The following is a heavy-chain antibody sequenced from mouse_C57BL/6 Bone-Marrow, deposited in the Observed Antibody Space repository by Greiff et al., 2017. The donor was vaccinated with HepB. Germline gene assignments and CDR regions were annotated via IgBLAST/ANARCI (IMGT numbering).Heavy chain of an antibody. CDR2: INPKDGTT. Sequence: QLQESGPELVKPGASVKISCKASGYSFTDYNMNWVKQSNGKSLEWIGLINPKDGTTSYNQKFKGKATLTVDQSSSTADMQCNSRTSEDSSVYYCARTGKVYAMDYWGQGTSVTVSS. J-gene: IGHJ4*01. CDR1: GYSFTDYN. V-gene: IGHV1-39*01. CDR3: ARTGKVYAMDY. D-gene: IGHD2-1*01.